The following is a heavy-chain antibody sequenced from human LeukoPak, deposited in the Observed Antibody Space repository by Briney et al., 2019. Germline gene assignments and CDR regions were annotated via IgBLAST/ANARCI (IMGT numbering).Heavy chain of an antibody. V-gene: IGHV6-1*01. CDR3: AGALGITVAGTLYFDY. J-gene: IGHJ4*02. Sequence: QTLSLTCAISGDSVSSNSATWNWIRQSPSRGLECLGMTYYRSKWYEDYAVSVKSRITINQETSKNQFSLHLNSVTPEDTAVYYCAGALGITVAGTLYFDYWGQGTLVSVSS. CDR1: GDSVSSNSAT. D-gene: IGHD6-19*01. CDR2: TYYRSKWYE.